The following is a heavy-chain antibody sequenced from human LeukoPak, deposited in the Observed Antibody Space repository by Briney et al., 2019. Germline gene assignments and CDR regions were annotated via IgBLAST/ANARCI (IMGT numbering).Heavy chain of an antibody. CDR3: ARFLDPYDYYDSSGYPYYFDY. D-gene: IGHD3-22*01. V-gene: IGHV7-4-1*02. J-gene: IGHJ4*02. Sequence: ASVTVSCKASGYTFTSYAMNWVRQAPGQGLEWMGWINTNTGNPTYAQGFTGRFVFSLDTSVSTAYLQISSLKAEDTAVYYCARFLDPYDYYDSSGYPYYFDYWGQGTLVTVSS. CDR1: GYTFTSYA. CDR2: INTNTGNP.